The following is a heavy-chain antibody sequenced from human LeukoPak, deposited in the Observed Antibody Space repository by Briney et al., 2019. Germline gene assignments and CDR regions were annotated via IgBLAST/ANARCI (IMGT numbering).Heavy chain of an antibody. D-gene: IGHD2-2*01. J-gene: IGHJ4*02. V-gene: IGHV1-18*01. CDR1: GYTFSSYD. Sequence: AASVKVSCKASGYTFSSYDITWVRQAPGQGLEWMGWISAYNGNTSYAQKLQGRVTLTTDTSTSTAYMGLRSLRSDDTAVYYCARRGALFVPAAFDYWGQGTLVTVSS. CDR2: ISAYNGNT. CDR3: ARRGALFVPAAFDY.